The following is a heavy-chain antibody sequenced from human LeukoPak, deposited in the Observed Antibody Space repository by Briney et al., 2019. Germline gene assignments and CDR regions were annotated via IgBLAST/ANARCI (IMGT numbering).Heavy chain of an antibody. D-gene: IGHD4-17*01. Sequence: GGSLRLSCAASGFTFSSYSMNWVRQAPGKGLEWVSSISSSSSYIYYADSVKGRFTISRDNAKNSLYLQMNSLRAEDTAVYYCARDPAAYGEGYFDYWGQGTLVTVSS. J-gene: IGHJ4*02. CDR3: ARDPAAYGEGYFDY. CDR1: GFTFSSYS. CDR2: ISSSSSYI. V-gene: IGHV3-21*01.